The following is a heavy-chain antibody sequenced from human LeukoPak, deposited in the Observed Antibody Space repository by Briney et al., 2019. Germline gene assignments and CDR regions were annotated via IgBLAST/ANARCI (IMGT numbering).Heavy chain of an antibody. Sequence: PGGSLRLSCAASGFTFSSYAMHWVRQAPGKGLEWVAVISYDGSNKYYADSVKGRFTISRDNSKNTLYLQMNSLRAEDTAVYYCARAYDGYSGSYHGGYYWGQGTLVTVSS. D-gene: IGHD1-26*01. V-gene: IGHV3-30*04. CDR1: GFTFSSYA. J-gene: IGHJ4*02. CDR2: ISYDGSNK. CDR3: ARAYDGYSGSYHGGYY.